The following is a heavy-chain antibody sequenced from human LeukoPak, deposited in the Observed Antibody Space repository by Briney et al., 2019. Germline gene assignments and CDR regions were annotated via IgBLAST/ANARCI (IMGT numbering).Heavy chain of an antibody. V-gene: IGHV3-48*02. D-gene: IGHD7-27*01. J-gene: IGHJ3*01. Sequence: GGSLRLSCAASAFTFSDYSINWVRQAPGKGLEWISYIDTSSSTMYYADSVMGRFTISRDNAKESLYLQMNRLIDEDTAVYYCAREDDSWGPNNLDLWGQGTMVTVSS. CDR2: IDTSSSTM. CDR1: AFTFSDYS. CDR3: AREDDSWGPNNLDL.